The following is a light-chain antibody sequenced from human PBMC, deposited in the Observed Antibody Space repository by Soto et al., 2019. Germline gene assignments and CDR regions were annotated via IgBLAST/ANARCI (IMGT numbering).Light chain of an antibody. Sequence: QSVLTQPPSASGTPGQRVTISCSGSSSNIGSNYVNWYQQLPGTAPKLLIYSNNQRPSGVPDRFSGSKSGTSGSLAISGMQSEDEADYYCAAWDDSLNGFWVFGGGTKLTVL. V-gene: IGLV1-44*01. CDR1: SSNIGSNY. J-gene: IGLJ3*02. CDR2: SNN. CDR3: AAWDDSLNGFWV.